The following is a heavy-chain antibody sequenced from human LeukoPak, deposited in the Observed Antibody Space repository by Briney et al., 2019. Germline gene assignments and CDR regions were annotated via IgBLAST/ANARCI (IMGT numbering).Heavy chain of an antibody. J-gene: IGHJ4*02. CDR1: FIXXA. V-gene: IGHV7-4-1*02. CDR2: INTNAGNP. CDR3: ERXXXLXXY. Sequence: FIXXAVNWVRLAPGQGXEWMGCINTNAGNPTYAQGFTGRFVFSLDTSFSTAYLQISSLKAEDTAVYYCERXXXLXXYWGQGTLVTVSS.